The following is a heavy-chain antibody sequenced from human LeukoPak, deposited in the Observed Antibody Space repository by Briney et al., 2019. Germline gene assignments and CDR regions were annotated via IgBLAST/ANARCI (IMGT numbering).Heavy chain of an antibody. V-gene: IGHV4-61*01. CDR3: ARDREGQQQLVVWFDP. CDR2: IYDTGRT. D-gene: IGHD6-13*01. CDR1: GDSISSGSYY. Sequence: SETLSLTCTVSGDSISSGSYYWTWIRQPPGGGLEWIGYIYDTGRTNYSPSLKSRVTISLDRSNKQFSLRLTSVTAADTAVYYCARDREGQQQLVVWFDPWGQGTLVTVSS. J-gene: IGHJ5*02.